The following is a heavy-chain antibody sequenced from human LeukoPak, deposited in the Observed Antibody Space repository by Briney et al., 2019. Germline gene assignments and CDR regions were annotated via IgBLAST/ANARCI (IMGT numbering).Heavy chain of an antibody. CDR2: ISSSSSYI. Sequence: PGGSLRLSCAASGFTFSSYSMNWVRQAPGKGPEWVSSISSSSSYIYYAGSVKGRFTISRDNATNSLYLQMNSLRTEDTAVYYCARLATNGGYGYWGQGTLVTVSS. CDR3: ARLATNGGYGY. CDR1: GFTFSSYS. J-gene: IGHJ4*02. V-gene: IGHV3-21*01. D-gene: IGHD5-12*01.